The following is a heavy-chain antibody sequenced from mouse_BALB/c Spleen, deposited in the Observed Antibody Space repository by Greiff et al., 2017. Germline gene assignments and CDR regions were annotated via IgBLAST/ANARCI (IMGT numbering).Heavy chain of an antibody. CDR3: ARGDYGNYEAMDY. Sequence: EVKLQESGPELVKPGASVKISCKASGYTFTDYNMHWVKQSHGKSLEWIGYIYPYNGGTGYNQKFKSKATLTVDNSSSTAYMELRSLTSEDSAVYYCARGDYGNYEAMDYWGQGTSVTVSS. J-gene: IGHJ4*01. V-gene: IGHV1S29*02. CDR1: GYTFTDYN. CDR2: IYPYNGGT. D-gene: IGHD2-1*01.